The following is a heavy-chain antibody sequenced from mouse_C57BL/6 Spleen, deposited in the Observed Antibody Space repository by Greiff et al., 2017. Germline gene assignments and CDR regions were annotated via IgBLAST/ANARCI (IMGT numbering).Heavy chain of an antibody. CDR1: GYTFTSYW. V-gene: IGHV1-55*01. D-gene: IGHD1-1*01. J-gene: IGHJ2*01. CDR3: ASSVPHYYGSSY. Sequence: VKLQQPGAELVKPGASVKMSCKASGYTFTSYWITWVKQRPGQGLEWIGDIYPGSGSTNYNEKFKSKATLTVDTSSSTAYMQLSSLTSEDSAVYYCASSVPHYYGSSYWGQGTTLTVSS. CDR2: IYPGSGST.